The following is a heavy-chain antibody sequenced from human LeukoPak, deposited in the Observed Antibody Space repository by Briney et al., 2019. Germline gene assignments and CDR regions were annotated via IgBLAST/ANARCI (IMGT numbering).Heavy chain of an antibody. CDR3: ARGAIAAALLNWFDP. V-gene: IGHV4-31*03. CDR1: GGSISSGGYY. D-gene: IGHD6-13*01. CDR2: IYYSGST. Sequence: PSETLSLTCTVSGGSISSGGYYWSWLRQHPGKGLEWIGYIYYSGSTYYNPSLKSRVTISVDTSKNQFSLKLNSVTAADTAVYYCARGAIAAALLNWFDPWGQGTLVTVSS. J-gene: IGHJ5*02.